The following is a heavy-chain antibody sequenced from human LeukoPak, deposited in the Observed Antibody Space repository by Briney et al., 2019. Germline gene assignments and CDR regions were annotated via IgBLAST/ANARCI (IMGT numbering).Heavy chain of an antibody. Sequence: GGSLRLSCAASGCTFSSYSLNWVRQAPGKGLEWVSFISSSSITIYYPDSVKGRFTISRDNAEKSLYLQMNSLRGEDTAVYYCARDRGGSYSAIDYWGQGTLVTVSS. CDR1: GCTFSSYS. J-gene: IGHJ4*02. CDR3: ARDRGGSYSAIDY. V-gene: IGHV3-48*04. CDR2: ISSSSITI. D-gene: IGHD2-15*01.